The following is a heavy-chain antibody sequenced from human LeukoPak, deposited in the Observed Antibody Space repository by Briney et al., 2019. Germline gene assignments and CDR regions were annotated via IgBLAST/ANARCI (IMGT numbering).Heavy chain of an antibody. J-gene: IGHJ6*03. CDR2: ISGSGGST. CDR1: GFTFSSYA. V-gene: IGHV3-23*01. Sequence: GGSLRLSCAASGFTFSSYAMSWVRQAPGKGLEWVSAISGSGGSTYYADSVKGRFTISRDNSKNTLYLQMNSLRAEDTAVYYCARALLGYYDSRGTYYYMDVWGKGTTVTVSS. CDR3: ARALLGYYDSRGTYYYMDV. D-gene: IGHD3-22*01.